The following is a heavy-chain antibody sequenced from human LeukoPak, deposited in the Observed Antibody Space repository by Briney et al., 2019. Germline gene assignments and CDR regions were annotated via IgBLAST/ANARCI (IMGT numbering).Heavy chain of an antibody. CDR1: GFTVSSNY. CDR2: IYSGGGST. Sequence: GGSLRLSCAASGFTVSSNYMSWVRQAPGKGLEWVSVIYSGGGSTYYADSVRGRFTISRDDSRNTLYLHLNNLRADDTAVYYRARESSTPDGGDSGYAPLGYWGQGTLVTVSS. V-gene: IGHV3-53*01. CDR3: ARESSTPDGGDSGYAPLGY. J-gene: IGHJ4*02. D-gene: IGHD5-12*01.